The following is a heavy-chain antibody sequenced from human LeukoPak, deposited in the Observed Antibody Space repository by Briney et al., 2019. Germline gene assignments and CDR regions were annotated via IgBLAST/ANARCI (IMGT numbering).Heavy chain of an antibody. J-gene: IGHJ6*03. Sequence: ASVKVSCKASGGTFSSYAISWVRQAPGQGLEWMGGIIPIFGTANYAQKFQGRVTMTRDIFISTAYMELSRLRSDDTAVYYCARGPTVGVSYYYYYFMDVWGKGTTVTVSS. CDR1: GGTFSSYA. D-gene: IGHD4-23*01. CDR2: IIPIFGTA. V-gene: IGHV1-69*05. CDR3: ARGPTVGVSYYYYYFMDV.